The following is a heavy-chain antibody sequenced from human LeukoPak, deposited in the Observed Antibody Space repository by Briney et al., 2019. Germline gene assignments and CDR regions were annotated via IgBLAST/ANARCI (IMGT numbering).Heavy chain of an antibody. D-gene: IGHD5-12*01. CDR1: GDSISSTIYY. Sequence: PSETLSLTCTVSGDSISSTIYYWGWIRQPPGKGLEWIGSIDYSGSTYYNPSLKSRVTISVDTSKNQFSLKLSSVTAADTAVYYCARGHPAVAMRVFYFDYWGQGTLVTVSS. V-gene: IGHV4-39*07. J-gene: IGHJ4*02. CDR2: IDYSGST. CDR3: ARGHPAVAMRVFYFDY.